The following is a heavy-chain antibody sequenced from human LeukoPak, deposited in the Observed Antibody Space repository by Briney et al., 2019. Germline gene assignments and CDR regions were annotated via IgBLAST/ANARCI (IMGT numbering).Heavy chain of an antibody. D-gene: IGHD2-15*01. Sequence: GGSLRLSCAASGFTFSGSAMHWVRQASGKGLEWVGRFRSKANSYATAYAASVKGRFTISRDDSKNTAYLQMNSLKTEDTAVYYCTRCSGGSCYNLGGAFDIWGQGTMVTVSS. CDR2: FRSKANSYAT. J-gene: IGHJ3*02. V-gene: IGHV3-73*01. CDR1: GFTFSGSA. CDR3: TRCSGGSCYNLGGAFDI.